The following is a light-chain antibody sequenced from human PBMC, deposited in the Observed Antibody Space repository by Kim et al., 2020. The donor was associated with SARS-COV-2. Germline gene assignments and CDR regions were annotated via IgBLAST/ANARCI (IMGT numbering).Light chain of an antibody. V-gene: IGLV3-21*04. J-gene: IGLJ2*01. CDR2: YDS. Sequence: PGKTARITCGGNNIGSKSVHWYQQKPGQAPVLVIYYDSDRPSGMPERFSGSNSGNTATLTISRVEAGDEADYYCQVWDSSSDHVVFGGGTQLTVL. CDR1: NIGSKS. CDR3: QVWDSSSDHVV.